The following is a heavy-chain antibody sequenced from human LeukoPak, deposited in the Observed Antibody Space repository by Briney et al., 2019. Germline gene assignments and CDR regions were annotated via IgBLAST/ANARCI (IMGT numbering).Heavy chain of an antibody. CDR3: ARVNIYDDFDY. CDR2: INSDGSST. Sequence: GGSLRLSCAASGFTFSSYWMHWVRQAPGKGLVWVSRINSDGSSTSYADSVKGRFTISRDNAKNTLYLQMNSLRAEDTAVYYCARVNIYDDFDYWGQGTLVTVSS. D-gene: IGHD2-21*01. CDR1: GFTFSSYW. V-gene: IGHV3-74*01. J-gene: IGHJ4*02.